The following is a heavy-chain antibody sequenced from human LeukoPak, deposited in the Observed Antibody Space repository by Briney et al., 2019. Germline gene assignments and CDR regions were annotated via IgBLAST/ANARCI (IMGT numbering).Heavy chain of an antibody. CDR1: GGSISSYY. Sequence: PSETLSLTCTVSGGSISSYYWSWIRQPPGKGLEWIGYFYNSGSPSYNPSLKSRVTMSVDTSKNQFSLKLSSVTAADTAVYYCAREYSGSYYWFDPWGQGTLVTVSS. V-gene: IGHV4-59*01. CDR3: AREYSGSYYWFDP. D-gene: IGHD1-26*01. J-gene: IGHJ5*02. CDR2: FYNSGSP.